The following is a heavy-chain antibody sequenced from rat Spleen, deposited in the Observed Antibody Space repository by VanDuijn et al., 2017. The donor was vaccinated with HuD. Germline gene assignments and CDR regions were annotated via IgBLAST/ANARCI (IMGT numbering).Heavy chain of an antibody. V-gene: IGHV5-31*01. D-gene: IGHD1-7*01. Sequence: EVQLVESGGGLVQPGRSLKLSCVASGFTFNNYWMTWIRPAPGKGLEWVATITSGGSNTYYPEYVKGRFTISRENAKRTLYQQMNSLRSEDTATYYCTTPRDTAGIPPWGQGVMVTVSS. CDR3: TTPRDTAGIPP. CDR1: GFTFNNYW. CDR2: ITSGGSNT. J-gene: IGHJ2*01.